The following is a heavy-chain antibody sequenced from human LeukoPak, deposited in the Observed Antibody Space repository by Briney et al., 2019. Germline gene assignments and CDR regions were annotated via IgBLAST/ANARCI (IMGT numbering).Heavy chain of an antibody. CDR2: IIPIFGTA. Sequence: ASVKVSCKASGGTFSSYAISWVRQAPGQGLEWMGRIIPIFGTANYAQKFQGRVTITTDESTSTAYMELSSLRSEDTAVYYCARSLTYYYDSSGLPHWGQGTLVTVSS. D-gene: IGHD3-22*01. J-gene: IGHJ1*01. CDR1: GGTFSSYA. CDR3: ARSLTYYYDSSGLPH. V-gene: IGHV1-69*05.